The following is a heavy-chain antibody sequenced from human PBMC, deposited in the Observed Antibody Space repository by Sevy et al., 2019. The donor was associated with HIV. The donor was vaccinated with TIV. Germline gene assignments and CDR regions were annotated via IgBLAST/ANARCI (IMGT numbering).Heavy chain of an antibody. Sequence: ASVKVSCKVSGYTLTELSMHWVRQAPGKGLEWMGGFDPEDGETIYAQKFQGRVTMTEDTSTDTAYMELSSLRSEDTAVYYCAGGSGSYYPFDYWGQGTLVTVSS. J-gene: IGHJ4*02. CDR1: GYTLTELS. CDR2: FDPEDGET. D-gene: IGHD3-10*01. CDR3: AGGSGSYYPFDY. V-gene: IGHV1-24*01.